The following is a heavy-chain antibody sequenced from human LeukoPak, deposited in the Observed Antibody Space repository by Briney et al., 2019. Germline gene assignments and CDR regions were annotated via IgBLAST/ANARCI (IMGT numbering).Heavy chain of an antibody. Sequence: PSETLSLTCIVSGGSISDYFWSWIRQPAGKGLEWVANIKKDGSEKYYLDSVRGRFTISRDNAKNSLYLQMNSLRVEDTAVYYCARGQWLPFDVFDIWGQGTMVTVSS. D-gene: IGHD6-19*01. CDR1: GGSISDYF. CDR2: IKKDGSEK. CDR3: ARGQWLPFDVFDI. V-gene: IGHV3-7*01. J-gene: IGHJ3*02.